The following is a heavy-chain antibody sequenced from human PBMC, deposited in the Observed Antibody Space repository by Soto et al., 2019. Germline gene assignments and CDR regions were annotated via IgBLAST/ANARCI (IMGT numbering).Heavy chain of an antibody. CDR1: GGSISSGGYY. CDR3: SSGDLTFYYYYYVDV. CDR2: IYYSGST. J-gene: IGHJ6*03. D-gene: IGHD2-21*02. Sequence: SETLSLTCTVSGGSISSGGYYWSWIRQHPGKGLEWIGYIYYSGSTYYNPSLKSRVTISVDTSKNQFSLKLTSVTAADTAVYFCSSGDLTFYYYYYVDVWGKGTTVTVSS. V-gene: IGHV4-31*03.